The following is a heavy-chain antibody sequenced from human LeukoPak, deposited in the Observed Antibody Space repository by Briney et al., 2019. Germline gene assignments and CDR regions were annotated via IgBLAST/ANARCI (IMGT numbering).Heavy chain of an antibody. Sequence: SETLSLTCAVYGGSFSGYYWSWIRQPPGKGLEWIGEINHSGSTNYNPSLKSRVTISVDTSKNQFSLKLSSVTAADTAVYYCARAQVATPRWGPWGQGTLVTVSS. CDR1: GGSFSGYY. CDR2: INHSGST. CDR3: ARAQVATPRWGP. V-gene: IGHV4-34*01. D-gene: IGHD2-15*01. J-gene: IGHJ5*02.